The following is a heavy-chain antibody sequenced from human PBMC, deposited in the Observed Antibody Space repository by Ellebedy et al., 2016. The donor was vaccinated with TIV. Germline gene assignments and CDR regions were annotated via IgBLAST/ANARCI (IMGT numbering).Heavy chain of an antibody. V-gene: IGHV5-51*01. Sequence: GESLKISCKGSGYSFTNYWIGWVRQMPGKGLEWMGLIYPGDSDSRYSPSFQGQVTISVDKSISTAYLQWSSLKASDTATYYCALSGGTYSPIDSWGQGTLVTVSS. J-gene: IGHJ4*02. CDR2: IYPGDSDS. D-gene: IGHD1-26*01. CDR3: ALSGGTYSPIDS. CDR1: GYSFTNYW.